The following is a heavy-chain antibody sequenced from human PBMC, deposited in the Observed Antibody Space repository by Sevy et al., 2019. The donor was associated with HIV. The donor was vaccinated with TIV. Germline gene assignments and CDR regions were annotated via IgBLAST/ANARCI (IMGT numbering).Heavy chain of an antibody. CDR1: GFTFSGNS. D-gene: IGHD2-8*02. CDR2: ISSSSNYI. Sequence: GGSLRLSCVGSGFTFSGNSMNWVRQAPGKGLEWVSSISSSSNYIYYRDSLKGRFTISRDNAKNSLYLQMNSLRAEDTAVYYCARDRKVVLVVYAIPFDAFDIWGQWTMVTVSS. J-gene: IGHJ3*02. V-gene: IGHV3-21*01. CDR3: ARDRKVVLVVYAIPFDAFDI.